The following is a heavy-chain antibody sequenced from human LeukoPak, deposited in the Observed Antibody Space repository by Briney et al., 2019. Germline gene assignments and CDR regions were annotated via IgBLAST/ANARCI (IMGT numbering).Heavy chain of an antibody. V-gene: IGHV2-5*02. CDR1: GFSLSTSGVG. J-gene: IGHJ4*02. D-gene: IGHD3-22*01. Sequence: SGPTLVKPTQTLTLTCTFSGFSLSTSGVGVGWIRQPPGKALEWLALIYWDDDKRYSPSLKSRLTITKDTSKNQEVLTMTNMDPVDTATYYCAHSTYYYDSSGFSMLIDYWGQGTLVTVSS. CDR2: IYWDDDK. CDR3: AHSTYYYDSSGFSMLIDY.